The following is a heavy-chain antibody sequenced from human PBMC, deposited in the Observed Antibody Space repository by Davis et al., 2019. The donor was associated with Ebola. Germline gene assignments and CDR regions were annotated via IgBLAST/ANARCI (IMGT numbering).Heavy chain of an antibody. Sequence: GESLKISCAASGFTFSSYSMNWVRQAPGKGLEWVSSISSSSSYIYYADSVKGRFTISRDNAKNSLYLQMNSLRAEDTAVYYCARVAGYSSGWNYWGQGTLVTVSS. J-gene: IGHJ4*02. V-gene: IGHV3-21*01. CDR1: GFTFSSYS. D-gene: IGHD6-19*01. CDR3: ARVAGYSSGWNY. CDR2: ISSSSSYI.